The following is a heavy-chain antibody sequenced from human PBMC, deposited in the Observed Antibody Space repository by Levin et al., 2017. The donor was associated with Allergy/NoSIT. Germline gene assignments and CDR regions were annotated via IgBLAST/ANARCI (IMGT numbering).Heavy chain of an antibody. J-gene: IGHJ1*01. CDR1: GYSFTSYW. CDR2: IYPGDSDT. D-gene: IGHD2-15*01. CDR3: ARLGRRYCSGGSCYTKYFQH. Sequence: GESLKISCKGSGYSFTSYWIGWVRQMPGKGLEWMGIIYPGDSDTRYSPSFQGQVTISADKSISTAYLQWSSLKASDTAMYYCARLGRRYCSGGSCYTKYFQHWGQGTLVTVSS. V-gene: IGHV5-51*01.